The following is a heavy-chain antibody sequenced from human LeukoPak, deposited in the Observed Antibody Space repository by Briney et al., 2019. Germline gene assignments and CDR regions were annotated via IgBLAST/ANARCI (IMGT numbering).Heavy chain of an antibody. Sequence: SVKVSCKASGFTFTSSAMQWVRQARGQRLEWIGWIVVGSGNTNYAQKFQERVTTTRDMSTSTAYMELSSLRSEDTAVYYCAADPGRYYGSGSHYYYYYMDVWGKGTTVTVSS. D-gene: IGHD3-10*01. CDR2: IVVGSGNT. V-gene: IGHV1-58*02. J-gene: IGHJ6*03. CDR3: AADPGRYYGSGSHYYYYYMDV. CDR1: GFTFTSSA.